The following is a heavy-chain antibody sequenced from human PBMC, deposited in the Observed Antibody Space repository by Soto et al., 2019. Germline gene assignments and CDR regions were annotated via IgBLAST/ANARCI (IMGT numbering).Heavy chain of an antibody. V-gene: IGHV3-33*01. J-gene: IGHJ4*02. Sequence: LRLSCAASGFTFSSYGMHWVRQAPGKGLEWVAVIWYDGSNKYYADSVKGRFTISRDNSKNTLYLQMNSLRAEDTAVYYCARDRAPLMTTVTPLDYWGQGTLVTVSS. CDR1: GFTFSSYG. D-gene: IGHD4-4*01. CDR2: IWYDGSNK. CDR3: ARDRAPLMTTVTPLDY.